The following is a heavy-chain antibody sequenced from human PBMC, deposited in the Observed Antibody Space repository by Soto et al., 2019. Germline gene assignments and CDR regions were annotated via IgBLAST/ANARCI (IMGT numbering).Heavy chain of an antibody. Sequence: GGSLRLSCAASGFTFSDYQMTWIRQAPGKGLEWVSYISSSGSTIYYADSVKGRFTISRDNAKKSLYLQMNSLRAEDTAVYYCARDSRYCSGGSCYLFDYWGQGTMVTVYS. V-gene: IGHV3-11*01. CDR3: ARDSRYCSGGSCYLFDY. D-gene: IGHD2-15*01. CDR1: GFTFSDYQ. CDR2: ISSSGSTI. J-gene: IGHJ4*02.